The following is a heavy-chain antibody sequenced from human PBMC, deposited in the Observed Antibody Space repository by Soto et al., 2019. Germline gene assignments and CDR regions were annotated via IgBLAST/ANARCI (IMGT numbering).Heavy chain of an antibody. CDR2: TYYRTNWHN. Sequence: QVQLQQSGPRLVKPSQTLSLTCAISGDSVSSKSGAWNWIRQSPSRGLEWLGRTYYRTNWHNDSAVSVRSRIIINPDTSKNHCSLQLHSVTPEDTAVYYCARDRAQYGMGVWGQGTTVTVSS. D-gene: IGHD3-10*01. CDR1: GDSVSSKSGA. V-gene: IGHV6-1*01. CDR3: ARDRAQYGMGV. J-gene: IGHJ6*02.